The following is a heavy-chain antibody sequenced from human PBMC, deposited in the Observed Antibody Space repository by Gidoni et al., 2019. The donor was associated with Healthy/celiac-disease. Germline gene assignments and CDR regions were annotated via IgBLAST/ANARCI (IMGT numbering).Heavy chain of an antibody. J-gene: IGHJ1*01. CDR3: AHRTGYYYDSSGYHSRAEYFQH. CDR1: GFSLSTSGVG. D-gene: IGHD3-22*01. Sequence: QITLKESGPTLVKPTKTLPLTCPFSGFSLSTSGVGVGCIRQPPGKALEWLALIYWDDDKSYSPSLKSRLTITKDTSKNQVVLTMTNMDPVDTATYYCAHRTGYYYDSSGYHSRAEYFQHWGQGTLVTVSS. V-gene: IGHV2-5*02. CDR2: IYWDDDK.